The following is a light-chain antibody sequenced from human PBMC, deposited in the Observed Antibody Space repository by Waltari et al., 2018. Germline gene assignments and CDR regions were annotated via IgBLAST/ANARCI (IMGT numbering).Light chain of an antibody. V-gene: IGLV2-23*02. CDR1: SSDVGTYKS. CDR3: SSYAGSSKGV. J-gene: IGLJ2*01. Sequence: SALTQPSSVSGSTGPSITIPCTVTSSDVGTYKSVSWYQQHPGKAPKRMIYAVSKRPSGVSDRFSGSKSGDMASLTISGLQPEDEAEYFCSSYAGSSKGVFGGGTKVTVL. CDR2: AVS.